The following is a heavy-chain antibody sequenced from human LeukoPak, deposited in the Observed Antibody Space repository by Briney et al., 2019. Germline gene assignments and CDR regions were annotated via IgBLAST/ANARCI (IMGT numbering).Heavy chain of an antibody. D-gene: IGHD3-22*01. CDR3: AKDVNYYDSSGPFDY. J-gene: IGHJ4*02. CDR1: GFTFSSYA. Sequence: PGGSLRLSCAASGFTFSSYAMSWVRQAPGKGLEWVSAISGSGGSTYYADSVKGRFTISRDNSKNTLYLQMNSLRAEDTTVYYCAKDVNYYDSSGPFDYWGREPWSPSPQ. CDR2: ISGSGGST. V-gene: IGHV3-23*01.